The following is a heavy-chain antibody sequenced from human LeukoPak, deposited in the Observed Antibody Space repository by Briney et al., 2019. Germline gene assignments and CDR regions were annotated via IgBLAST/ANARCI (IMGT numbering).Heavy chain of an antibody. CDR2: AGWAGGTT. Sequence: GGSLRLSCATSGFNFDRYTIHWVRQAPGKGLEWVSFAGWAGGTTFYSDSVRGRFTISRDSGRKSVYLQMNSLTTDDTAFYFCAKELDTMFFDYWGQGALVTVSS. J-gene: IGHJ4*02. D-gene: IGHD3-10*02. CDR3: AKELDTMFFDY. V-gene: IGHV3-43*01. CDR1: GFNFDRYT.